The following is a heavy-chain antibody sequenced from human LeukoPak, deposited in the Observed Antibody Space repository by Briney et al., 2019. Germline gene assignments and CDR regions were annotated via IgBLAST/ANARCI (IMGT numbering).Heavy chain of an antibody. CDR3: ARPLATRLQQVAWSNAFDI. J-gene: IGHJ3*02. CDR1: GYSFTSYW. Sequence: GESLKISCKGSGYSFTSYWIGWVRQMPGKGLEWMGIIYPGDSDTRYSPSFQGQVTISADKSISTAYLQWSSLKASDTATYYCARPLATRLQQVAWSNAFDIWGQGTMVTVSS. D-gene: IGHD4-11*01. V-gene: IGHV5-51*01. CDR2: IYPGDSDT.